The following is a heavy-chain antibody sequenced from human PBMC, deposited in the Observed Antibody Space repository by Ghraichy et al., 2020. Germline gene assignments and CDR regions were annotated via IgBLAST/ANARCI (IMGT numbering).Heavy chain of an antibody. V-gene: IGHV3-23*01. Sequence: GGSLRLSCAASGFTFSSYAMSWVRQAPGKGLEWVSAISGSGGSTYYADSVKGRFTISRDNSKNTLYLQMNSLRAEDTAVYYCAKDYDVDTAMVISGGMDVWGQGTTVTVSS. J-gene: IGHJ6*02. D-gene: IGHD5-18*01. CDR3: AKDYDVDTAMVISGGMDV. CDR2: ISGSGGST. CDR1: GFTFSSYA.